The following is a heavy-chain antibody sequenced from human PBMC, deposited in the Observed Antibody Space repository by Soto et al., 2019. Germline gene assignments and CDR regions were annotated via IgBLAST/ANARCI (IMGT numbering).Heavy chain of an antibody. V-gene: IGHV1-24*01. J-gene: IGHJ5*02. CDR1: GYTLTELS. Sequence: GASVKVSCKVSGYTLTELSMHWVRQAPGKGLEWMGGFDPEDGATIYAQKFQGRVTRTEDKSTDTAYMELSSLRPEDTAVYYCATGVYGATGWFDPWGQGTLVTVSS. CDR3: ATGVYGATGWFDP. D-gene: IGHD4-17*01. CDR2: FDPEDGAT.